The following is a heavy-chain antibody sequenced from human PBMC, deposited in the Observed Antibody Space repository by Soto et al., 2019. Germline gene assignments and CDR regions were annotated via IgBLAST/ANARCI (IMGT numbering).Heavy chain of an antibody. CDR2: ISAYNGNT. Sequence: QVQLVQSGAEVKKPGASVKVSCKASGYTFTNYCIIWVRQAPGQGLEWIGWISAYNGNTNYAHKIQCRVTRTSDTSTSSAYMALRSVRADDTGVYYSASDCPTTTVCVVTGGYYYYGVDDWGDGTTVTVSS. J-gene: IGHJ6*04. CDR1: GYTFTNYC. CDR3: ASDCPTTTVCVVTGGYYYYGVDD. D-gene: IGHD3-3*01. V-gene: IGHV1-18*04.